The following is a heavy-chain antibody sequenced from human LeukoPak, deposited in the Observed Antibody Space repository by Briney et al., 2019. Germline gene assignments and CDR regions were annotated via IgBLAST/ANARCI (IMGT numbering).Heavy chain of an antibody. CDR2: IAKDGTDI. J-gene: IGHJ4*02. CDR1: GFSFSSCG. CDR3: VKAGCYDSSGYYYYLDY. V-gene: IGHV3-30*18. D-gene: IGHD3-22*01. Sequence: GGSLRLSCAASGFSFSSCGMHWVRQTPDKGLEWVAAIAKDGTDIHYVDSVKGRFTISRDNSRNTLYLQMFSLSTEDTAVYYCVKAGCYDSSGYYYYLDYWGQGTLVSVSS.